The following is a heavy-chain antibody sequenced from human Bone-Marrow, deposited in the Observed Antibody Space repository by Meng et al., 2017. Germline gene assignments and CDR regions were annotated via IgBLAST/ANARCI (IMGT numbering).Heavy chain of an antibody. V-gene: IGHV3-30*01. CDR2: ISYDGSNK. CDR1: GFTLSSYA. D-gene: IGHD6-19*01. J-gene: IGHJ4*02. CDR3: ASPSSSGWSYRLDY. Sequence: GGSLRLSCAASGFTLSSYAMHWVRQAPGKGLEWVAVISYDGSNKYYADSVKGRFTISRDNSKNTLYLQMNSLRAEDTAVYYCASPSSSGWSYRLDYWGQGTLVTVSS.